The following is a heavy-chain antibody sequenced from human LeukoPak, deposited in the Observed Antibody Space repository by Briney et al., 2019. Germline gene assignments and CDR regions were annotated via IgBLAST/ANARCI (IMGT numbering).Heavy chain of an antibody. CDR3: ARGLYDSSGYYYGGGLF. V-gene: IGHV3-30-3*01. D-gene: IGHD3-22*01. Sequence: GSLRLSCAASGFTFSSYAMHWVRQAPGKGLEWVAVISYDGSNKYYADSVKGRFTISRDNSKNTLYLQMNSLRAGDTAVYYCARGLYDSSGYYYGGGLFWGQGTLVTVSS. CDR2: ISYDGSNK. CDR1: GFTFSSYA. J-gene: IGHJ4*02.